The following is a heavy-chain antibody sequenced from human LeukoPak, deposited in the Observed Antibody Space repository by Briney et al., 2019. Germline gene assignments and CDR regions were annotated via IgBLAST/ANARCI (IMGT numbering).Heavy chain of an antibody. Sequence: SVKVSCKASGGTFSSYAISWVRQAPGQGLEWMGGIIPIFGTANYAQKFQGRVTITTDESTSTAYMELSSLRSEDTAVYYCAREHSTVTTWGYHYYMDVWGKGTTVTVSS. CDR2: IIPIFGTA. D-gene: IGHD4-11*01. J-gene: IGHJ6*03. CDR3: AREHSTVTTWGYHYYMDV. V-gene: IGHV1-69*05. CDR1: GGTFSSYA.